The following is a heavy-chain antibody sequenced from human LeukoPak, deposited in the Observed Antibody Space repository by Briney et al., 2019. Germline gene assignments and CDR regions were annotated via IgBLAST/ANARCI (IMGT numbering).Heavy chain of an antibody. D-gene: IGHD3-22*01. V-gene: IGHV3-9*01. Sequence: GRSLRLSCAASGFTFDGYAMHWVRHAPGKGLEWVSGISWNSGSIGYADSVKGRFTISRDNAKNSLYLQMNSLRAEDTALYYCAKDYDSSGRTHFDYWGQGTLVTVSS. CDR3: AKDYDSSGRTHFDY. CDR2: ISWNSGSI. J-gene: IGHJ4*02. CDR1: GFTFDGYA.